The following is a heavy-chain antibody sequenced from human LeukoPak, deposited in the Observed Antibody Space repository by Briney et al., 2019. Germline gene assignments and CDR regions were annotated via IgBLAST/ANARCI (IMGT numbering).Heavy chain of an antibody. CDR3: ATSGSCGPALSFDY. CDR1: GYTLTELS. Sequence: ASVKVSCKVSGYTLTELSMHWVRQAPGKGLEWMGGFDPEDGETIYAQKFQGRVTMTEDTSTDTAYMELSSLRSEDTAVYYCATSGSCGPALSFDYWGQGTLVTVSS. CDR2: FDPEDGET. D-gene: IGHD1-26*01. J-gene: IGHJ4*02. V-gene: IGHV1-24*01.